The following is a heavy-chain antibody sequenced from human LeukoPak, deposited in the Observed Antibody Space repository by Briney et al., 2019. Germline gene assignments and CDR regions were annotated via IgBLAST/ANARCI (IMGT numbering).Heavy chain of an antibody. CDR2: IYHSGST. CDR3: ARGLGYCSSNSCRYYFDY. V-gene: IGHV4-38-2*02. Sequence: SETLSLTCTVSGYSTSSSYYWGWIRQPPGKGLEWIGSIYHSGSTYYNPSLKSRVTISVDTSKNQFSLKLSSVTAADTAVYYCARGLGYCSSNSCRYYFDYWGQGTLVTVSS. CDR1: GYSTSSSYY. D-gene: IGHD2-2*01. J-gene: IGHJ4*02.